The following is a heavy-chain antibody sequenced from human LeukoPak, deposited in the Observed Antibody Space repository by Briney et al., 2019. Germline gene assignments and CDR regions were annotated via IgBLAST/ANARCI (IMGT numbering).Heavy chain of an antibody. CDR2: INPNSGGT. CDR3: ARVPYSSVYHYYFDY. Sequence: ASVKVSCKASGCTFTGYYMHWVRQAPGQGLEWMGWINPNSGGTNYAQKFQGRVTMTRDTSISTAYMELSRLRSDDTAVYYCARVPYSSVYHYYFDYWGQGTLVTVSS. J-gene: IGHJ4*02. V-gene: IGHV1-2*02. D-gene: IGHD3-22*01. CDR1: GCTFTGYY.